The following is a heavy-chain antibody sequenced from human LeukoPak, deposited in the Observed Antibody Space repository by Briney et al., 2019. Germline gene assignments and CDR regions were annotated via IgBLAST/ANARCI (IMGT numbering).Heavy chain of an antibody. Sequence: GGTLRLSCAASGFTFSSYGMSWVRQAPGKGLEWVSSLSGSGGSTYYADSVKGRFTISRDNSKNTLYLQMNSLRAEDTAIYYCARKSASGNYPLDYWGQGTLVTVSS. CDR2: LSGSGGST. CDR1: GFTFSSYG. CDR3: ARKSASGNYPLDY. V-gene: IGHV3-23*01. J-gene: IGHJ4*02. D-gene: IGHD3-10*01.